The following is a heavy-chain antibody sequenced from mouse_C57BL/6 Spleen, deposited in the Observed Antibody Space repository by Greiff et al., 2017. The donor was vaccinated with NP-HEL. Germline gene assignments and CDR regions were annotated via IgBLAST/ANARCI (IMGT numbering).Heavy chain of an antibody. J-gene: IGHJ2*01. CDR2: ISSGSSTI. Sequence: EVQGVESGGGLVKPGGSLTLSCAASGFTFSDYGMHWVRQAPEKGLEWVAYISSGSSTIYYADTVKGRFTISRDNAKNTLFLQMTSLRSEDTAMYYCARRDYGSSYFDYWGQGTTLTVSS. V-gene: IGHV5-17*01. CDR3: ARRDYGSSYFDY. D-gene: IGHD1-1*01. CDR1: GFTFSDYG.